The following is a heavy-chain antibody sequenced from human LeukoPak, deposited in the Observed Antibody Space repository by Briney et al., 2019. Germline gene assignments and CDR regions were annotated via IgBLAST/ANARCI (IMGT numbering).Heavy chain of an antibody. CDR3: ARGPSSNWSGLDF. CDR1: GFSFSRRW. Sequence: GGSLRLSCAASGFSFSRRWMHWARQLPGKGLVWVSRISRTGSTTSYADSVKGRFTVSRDNAKNTLYLQVNNLRAEDTAVDYCARGPSSNWSGLDFWGQGTLLTVSS. CDR2: ISRTGSTT. D-gene: IGHD6-13*01. V-gene: IGHV3-74*01. J-gene: IGHJ4*02.